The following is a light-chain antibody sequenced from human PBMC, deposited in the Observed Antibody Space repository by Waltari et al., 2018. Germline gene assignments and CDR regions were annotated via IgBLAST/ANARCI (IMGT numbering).Light chain of an antibody. CDR2: LRSDGSH. Sequence: QLVLTQSPSASASLGASVKLPCTLSSGHSNFAIAWHQQQPEKGPRYLMKLRSDGSHSKGDGIPVRFSGSSSGAARYLTISSLQSEDEADYYCQTWGTGIQVFGGGTKLTVL. CDR3: QTWGTGIQV. J-gene: IGLJ2*01. CDR1: SGHSNFA. V-gene: IGLV4-69*01.